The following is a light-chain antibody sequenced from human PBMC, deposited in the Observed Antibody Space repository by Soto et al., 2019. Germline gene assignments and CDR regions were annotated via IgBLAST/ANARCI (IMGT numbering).Light chain of an antibody. Sequence: EIVMTQSPATLSVSPGERATLSCRASQSVSSNLAWYQQKPGQAPGLLIYGASTRATGIPARFSGSGSGTEFTLTISSLQSEDFAVYYCQQHISWPLTFGGGTKVEIK. CDR1: QSVSSN. J-gene: IGKJ4*01. V-gene: IGKV3-15*01. CDR2: GAS. CDR3: QQHISWPLT.